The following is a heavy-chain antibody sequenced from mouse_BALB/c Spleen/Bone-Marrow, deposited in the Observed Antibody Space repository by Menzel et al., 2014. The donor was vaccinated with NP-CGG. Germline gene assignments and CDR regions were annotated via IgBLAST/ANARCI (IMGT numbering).Heavy chain of an antibody. D-gene: IGHD2-14*01. CDR2: IYPGNVNT. CDR1: GYTFTTYY. CDR3: ARGGYDGAWFAY. Sequence: VQLQQSGPELVKPGASVRISCKASGYTFTTYYIHWVRQMPGQGLEWIGWIYPGNVNTNYNEKFKGKATLTADKSSSTAYMQLSSLTSEDSAVYFCARGGYDGAWFAYWGQGTLVTVSA. J-gene: IGHJ3*01. V-gene: IGHV1S56*01.